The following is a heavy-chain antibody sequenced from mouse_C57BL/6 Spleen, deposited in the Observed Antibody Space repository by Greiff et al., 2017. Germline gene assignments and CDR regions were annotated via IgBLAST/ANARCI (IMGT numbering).Heavy chain of an antibody. CDR1: GYSITSGYY. D-gene: IGHD2-3*01. CDR2: ISYDGSN. CDR3: ARDDDGYLWFAY. Sequence: EVKLVESGPGLVKPSQSLSLTCSVTGYSITSGYYWNWIRQFPGNKLEWMGYISYDGSNNYNPSLKNRISITRDTSKNQFFLKLNSVTTEDTATYYCARDDDGYLWFAYWGQGTLVTVSA. V-gene: IGHV3-6*01. J-gene: IGHJ3*01.